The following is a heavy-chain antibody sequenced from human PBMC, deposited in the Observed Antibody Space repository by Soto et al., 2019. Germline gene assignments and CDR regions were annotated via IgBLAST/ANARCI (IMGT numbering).Heavy chain of an antibody. CDR2: IDVLDGA. J-gene: IGHJ4*02. V-gene: IGHV3-23*01. D-gene: IGHD2-15*01. CDR3: SDWRAGGPVNLDH. Sequence: EVQILESGGDLVQPGGSLRLSCVVSGLSLNNYAIAWVRHAPGKGLEFVSTIDVLDGAWYSDSVRGRLAISRDVSRNTVYLQMSSLRVEEPAIYFCSDWRAGGPVNLDHWGPGTRVTVSS. CDR1: GLSLNNYA.